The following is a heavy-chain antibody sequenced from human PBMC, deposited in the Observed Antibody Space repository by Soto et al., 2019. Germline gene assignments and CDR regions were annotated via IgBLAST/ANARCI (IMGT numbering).Heavy chain of an antibody. V-gene: IGHV1-18*01. J-gene: IGHJ4*02. CDR2: ISTTSGNT. CDR1: GYTFSSYS. CDR3: AGDNGYYDF. D-gene: IGHD2-8*01. Sequence: ASVKVSCKTSGYTFSSYSINWVRQAPGQGLEWMAWISTTSGNTHYAERVQGRVTVTLDKSARTAFMEMWGLTSDDTAVYFCAGDNGYYDFWGQGTLVTVSS.